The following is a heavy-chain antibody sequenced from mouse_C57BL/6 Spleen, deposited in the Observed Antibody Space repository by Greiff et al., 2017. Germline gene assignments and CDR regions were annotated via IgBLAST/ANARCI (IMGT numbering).Heavy chain of an antibody. D-gene: IGHD2-14*01. CDR2: IDPSDSYT. J-gene: IGHJ3*01. V-gene: IGHV1-59*01. CDR3: ARGYQAWFAY. Sequence: QVQLQQPGAELVRPGTSVKLSCKASGYTFTSYWMHWVKQRPGQGLEWIGVIDPSDSYTNYNQKFKGKATLTVDTSSSTAYMQLSSLTSEDSAVXYCARGYQAWFAYWGQGTLVTVSA. CDR1: GYTFTSYW.